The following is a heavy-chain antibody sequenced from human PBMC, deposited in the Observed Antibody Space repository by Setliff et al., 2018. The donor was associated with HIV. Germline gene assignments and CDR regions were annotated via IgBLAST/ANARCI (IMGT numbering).Heavy chain of an antibody. V-gene: IGHV3-9*01. J-gene: IGHJ4*02. CDR3: VRDHLWAFDS. CDR2: ISRDSAKR. Sequence: GGSLRLSCAISGFNFDDYAMHWVRQAPGKGLEWVSSISRDSAKRDHADSVTGRFTISGDKAKSSIYLQMNNLRAEYTAIYYCVRDHLWAFDSWGQGTLVTVSS. CDR1: GFNFDDYA. D-gene: IGHD3-3*02.